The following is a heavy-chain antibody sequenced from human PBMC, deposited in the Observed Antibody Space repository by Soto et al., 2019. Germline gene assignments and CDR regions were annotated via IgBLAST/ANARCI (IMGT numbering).Heavy chain of an antibody. CDR1: GGSTSYKSYF. Sequence: SETLSLTCSVSGGSTSYKSYFWGWVRQSPGKGLEWIGSMYYSGSSYYNPSLKSRVAISVDTSRNQFSLKLRSVTAADTAVYFCARQRLLRLKPDFDIWGQGTLVTV. J-gene: IGHJ4*02. V-gene: IGHV4-39*01. CDR3: ARQRLLRLKPDFDI. D-gene: IGHD2-21*02. CDR2: MYYSGSS.